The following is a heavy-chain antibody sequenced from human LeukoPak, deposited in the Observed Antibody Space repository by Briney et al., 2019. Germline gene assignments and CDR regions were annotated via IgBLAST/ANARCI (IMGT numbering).Heavy chain of an antibody. CDR3: ARGTQWELYYFDY. D-gene: IGHD1-26*01. CDR2: ISSGGSTT. CDR1: GFTFSDYY. Sequence: GGSLRLSCAASGFTFSDYYMGWVRQAPGKGLEWISYISSGGSTTNYADSVKGRFTISRDNAKNSLYLQMNSLRAEDTAVYYCARGTQWELYYFDYWGRGTLVTVSS. V-gene: IGHV3-11*01. J-gene: IGHJ4*02.